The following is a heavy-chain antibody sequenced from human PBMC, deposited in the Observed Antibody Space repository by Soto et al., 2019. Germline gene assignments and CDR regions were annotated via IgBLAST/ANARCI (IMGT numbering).Heavy chain of an antibody. CDR3: ARDGLGYCSGGSCYAVSWFDP. CDR1: GYSFTSFW. Sequence: GESLKISCKGSGYSFTSFWISWVRQMPGKGLEWMGRIDPSDSYTNYSPSFQGHVTISADKSISTAYLQWSSLKASDTAMYYCARDGLGYCSGGSCYAVSWFDPWGQGTLVTVSS. CDR2: IDPSDSYT. D-gene: IGHD2-15*01. J-gene: IGHJ5*02. V-gene: IGHV5-10-1*01.